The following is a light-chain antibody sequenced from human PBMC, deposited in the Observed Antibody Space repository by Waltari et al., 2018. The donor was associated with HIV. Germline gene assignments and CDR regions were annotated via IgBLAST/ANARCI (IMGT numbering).Light chain of an antibody. CDR1: QSVSSTY. Sequence: IVLTQSPGTLSLSPGERATLSSRASQSVSSTYLAWYQQKPGQAPRLLIYGPSSRAPGIPDRFSGSGSGTDFTLTISRLEPEDFAVYYCQRYGTSPPITFGQGTRLEIK. CDR2: GPS. V-gene: IGKV3-20*01. CDR3: QRYGTSPPIT. J-gene: IGKJ5*01.